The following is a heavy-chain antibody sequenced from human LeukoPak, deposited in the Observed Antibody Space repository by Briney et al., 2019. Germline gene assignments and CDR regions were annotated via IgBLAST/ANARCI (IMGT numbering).Heavy chain of an antibody. CDR1: GGSISSSNW. V-gene: IGHV4-4*02. CDR3: ARAEGDDYYYYYGMDV. Sequence: SETLSLTCAVSGGSISSSNWWSWVRQPPGKGLEWIGEIYHSGSTNYNPSLKSRVTISVDKSKNQFSLKLSSVTAADTAVYYCARAEGDDYYYYYGMDVWGRGTTVTVSS. J-gene: IGHJ6*02. CDR2: IYHSGST. D-gene: IGHD2-21*02.